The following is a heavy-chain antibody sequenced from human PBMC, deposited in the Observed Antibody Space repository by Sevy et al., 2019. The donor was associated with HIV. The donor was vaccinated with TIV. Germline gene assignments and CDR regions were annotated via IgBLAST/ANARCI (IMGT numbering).Heavy chain of an antibody. CDR1: GFTFSNYG. CDR2: IWNDGSNK. J-gene: IGHJ4*02. V-gene: IGHV3-33*01. D-gene: IGHD3-22*01. CDR3: ARGGDYNDRSAKRDFDY. Sequence: GGSLRLSCAASGFTFSNYGMHWVRQAPGKGLEWVAVIWNDGSNKYYADSVKGRFTISRDNSKNTLYLQMNSLGVVDTVVYFCARGGDYNDRSAKRDFDYWGQGTLVTVSS.